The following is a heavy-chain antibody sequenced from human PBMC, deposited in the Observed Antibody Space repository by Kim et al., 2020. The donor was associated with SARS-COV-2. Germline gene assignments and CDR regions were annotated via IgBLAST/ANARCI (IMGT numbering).Heavy chain of an antibody. Sequence: GGSLRLSCAASGFTLSGYWMHWVRQAPGKGLVWVSRIKNDGSSTAYADSVKGRFTISRDNAKNTLYLQINSLRAEDTAVYYCARSDFFDIWGQGTLVTVSS. D-gene: IGHD3-3*01. CDR3: ARSDFFDI. CDR1: GFTLSGYW. J-gene: IGHJ3*02. CDR2: IKNDGSST. V-gene: IGHV3-74*01.